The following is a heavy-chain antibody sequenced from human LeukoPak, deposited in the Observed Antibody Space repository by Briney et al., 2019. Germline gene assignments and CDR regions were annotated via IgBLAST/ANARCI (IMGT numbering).Heavy chain of an antibody. Sequence: GGSLRLSCAASGFSFSSYGMSWVRQTPGKGLEWVSAISGSGGSTYYADSVKGRFTLSRDNSKNTLYLQMNSLRAEDTAVYYCASFRGWHWYFDLWGRGTLVTVSS. CDR1: GFSFSSYG. J-gene: IGHJ2*01. D-gene: IGHD6-19*01. V-gene: IGHV3-23*01. CDR2: ISGSGGST. CDR3: ASFRGWHWYFDL.